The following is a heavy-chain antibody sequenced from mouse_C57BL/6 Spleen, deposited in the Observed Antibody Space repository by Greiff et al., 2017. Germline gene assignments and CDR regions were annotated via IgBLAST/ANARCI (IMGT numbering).Heavy chain of an antibody. CDR3: ARGGTGGFWYFDV. J-gene: IGHJ1*03. D-gene: IGHD2-14*01. V-gene: IGHV1-82*01. Sequence: QVQLQQSGPELVKPGASVKISCKASGYAFSSSWMNWVKQRPGKGLEWIGRIYPGDGDTNYNGKFKGKATLTADKSSSTAYMQLSSLTSEDSAVYCCARGGTGGFWYFDVWGTGTTVTVSS. CDR2: IYPGDGDT. CDR1: GYAFSSSW.